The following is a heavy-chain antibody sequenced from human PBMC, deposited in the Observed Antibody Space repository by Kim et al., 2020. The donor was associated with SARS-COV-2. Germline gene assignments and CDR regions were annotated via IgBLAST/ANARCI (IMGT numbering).Heavy chain of an antibody. CDR2: IDPADSQT. CDR1: GYRFTSYW. Sequence: GESLKISCKGSGYRFTSYWITWVRQMPGKGLEWMGRIDPADSQTYYSPSFQSHVTISSDRSISTAYLQWSSLKASDTAIYYCVRQTGVLGSGTYEGHDYWGQGTLVTVSS. J-gene: IGHJ4*02. CDR3: VRQTGVLGSGTYEGHDY. V-gene: IGHV5-10-1*01. D-gene: IGHD3-10*02.